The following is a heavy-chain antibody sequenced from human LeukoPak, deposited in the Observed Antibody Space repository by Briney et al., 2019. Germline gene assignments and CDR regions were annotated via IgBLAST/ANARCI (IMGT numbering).Heavy chain of an antibody. CDR2: ITNSGGST. CDR1: GFTFYSYA. V-gene: IGHV3-23*01. J-gene: IGHJ6*02. D-gene: IGHD3-10*01. Sequence: PGRSLRLSCTTSGFTFYSYAMTWVRQAPGRGLEWVSTITNSGGSTYYADSVKGRFTISRDNSKNTLYLQMNSLRAEDTAVYYCAKMGYGSGVNQGMDVWGQGTTVTVSS. CDR3: AKMGYGSGVNQGMDV.